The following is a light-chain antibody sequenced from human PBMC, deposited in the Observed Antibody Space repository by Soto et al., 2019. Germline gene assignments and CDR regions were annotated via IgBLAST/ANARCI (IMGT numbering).Light chain of an antibody. Sequence: QSVLTQPPSVSAAPGQKVTISCSGSSSNIGNNYVSWYQQLPGTAPKLLIYENNKRPSGTPDRFSGSKSGTSATLGITGLQTGDEADYYCGTWDSSLSVYVVFGGGTKLTVL. CDR1: SSNIGNNY. CDR2: ENN. J-gene: IGLJ2*01. CDR3: GTWDSSLSVYVV. V-gene: IGLV1-51*02.